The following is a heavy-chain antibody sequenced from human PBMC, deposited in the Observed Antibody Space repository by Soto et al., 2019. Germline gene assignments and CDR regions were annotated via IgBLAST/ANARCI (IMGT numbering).Heavy chain of an antibody. CDR1: GFTFSSYG. J-gene: IGHJ6*02. CDR3: ARAPRADSYGPMPAHRYYYGMDV. V-gene: IGHV3-33*01. Sequence: GGSLRLSCAASGFTFSSYGMHWVRQAPGKGLEWVAVIWYDGSNKYYADSVKGRFTISRDNSKNTLYLQMNSLRAEDTAVYYCARAPRADSYGPMPAHRYYYGMDVWGQGTTVTVSS. CDR2: IWYDGSNK. D-gene: IGHD5-18*01.